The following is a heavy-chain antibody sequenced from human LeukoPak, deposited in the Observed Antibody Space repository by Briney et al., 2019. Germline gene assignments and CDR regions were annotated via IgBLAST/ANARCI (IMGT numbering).Heavy chain of an antibody. Sequence: GGSLRLSCAASGFTFSSYGSHWVRQAPGKGLEWVAVIWYDGSDEYYAASVKGRFTVSRDNSKNTLYLQMTSLRAEDTAVYYCARELAAVIPAAGYIDFWGQGTLVTVSS. J-gene: IGHJ4*02. CDR2: IWYDGSDE. V-gene: IGHV3-33*01. CDR3: ARELAAVIPAAGYIDF. CDR1: GFTFSSYG. D-gene: IGHD6-13*01.